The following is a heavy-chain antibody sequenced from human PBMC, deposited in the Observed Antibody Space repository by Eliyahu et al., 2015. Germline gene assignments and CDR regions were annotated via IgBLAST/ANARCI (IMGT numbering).Heavy chain of an antibody. V-gene: IGHV3-23*01. CDR1: DFXXXSYA. CDR2: VSAGGAST. D-gene: IGHD3-9*01. CDR3: ARVMGDADWFXAIDF. J-gene: IGHJ3*01. Sequence: EVQLLESGGDSVQPGWSLRLXCAASDFXXXSYAMAWVRQAPGKGLEWVSGVSAGGASTFYAGSVKGRFTISRDNSKNMMYLSMNSLTAADTAMYFCARVMGDADWFXAIDFWGRGTMVTVSS.